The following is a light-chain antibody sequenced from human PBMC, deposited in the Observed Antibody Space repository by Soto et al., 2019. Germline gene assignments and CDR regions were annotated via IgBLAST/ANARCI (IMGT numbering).Light chain of an antibody. Sequence: SASASLGASVKLTCTLSSGHRSYAIAWHQQQPEKGPRYLMKLNSDGSHSKGDGIPDRFSGSSSGAERYLTISSLQSEDEADYYCQTWGTGIQVFGGGTKLTVL. J-gene: IGLJ3*02. CDR2: LNSDGSH. CDR1: SGHRSYA. CDR3: QTWGTGIQV. V-gene: IGLV4-69*01.